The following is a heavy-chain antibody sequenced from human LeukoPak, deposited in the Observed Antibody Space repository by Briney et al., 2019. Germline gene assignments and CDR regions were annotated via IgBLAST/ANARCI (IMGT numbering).Heavy chain of an antibody. V-gene: IGHV4-59*01. D-gene: IGHD1-26*01. CDR2: IYYSGST. J-gene: IGHJ4*02. CDR1: GGSISGYY. Sequence: PSETLSLTCAVSGGSISGYYWSWIRQPPGKGLEWLGYIYYSGSTKYNPSLKSRVTISVDTFKNQFSLRLSSVTAADTAMYYCAREKYGGSNDYWGQGTLVTVSS. CDR3: AREKYGGSNDY.